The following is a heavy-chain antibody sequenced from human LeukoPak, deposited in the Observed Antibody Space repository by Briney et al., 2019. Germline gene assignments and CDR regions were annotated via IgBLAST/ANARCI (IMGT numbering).Heavy chain of an antibody. CDR1: GFTFSDYW. CDR2: INTDTRGT. CDR3: ARAGAYRFDC. D-gene: IGHD3-16*01. J-gene: IGHJ4*02. V-gene: IGHV3-74*01. Sequence: GGSLRLSCAASGFTFSDYWMHWVRQAPGKGLVWVSIINTDTRGTYYADSVKGRFTISRDNAKNTLYLQMNSLTAEDTAVYYCARAGAYRFDCWGQATLVTVSS.